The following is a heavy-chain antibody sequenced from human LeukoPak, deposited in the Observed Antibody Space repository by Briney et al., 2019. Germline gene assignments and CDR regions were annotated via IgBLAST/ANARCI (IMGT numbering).Heavy chain of an antibody. J-gene: IGHJ3*02. CDR3: ARAGAEALRSNDVFDI. V-gene: IGHV4-59*01. D-gene: IGHD1-26*01. Sequence: SETLSLACIFYGPSLNNYYWSWIRQTPGKGLEWIGYIYNSESTTYNPSLKSRVTISMDTSKKQISLNVSSVTAADTAVYFCARAGAEALRSNDVFDIWGQGRMVTVSS. CDR1: GPSLNNYY. CDR2: IYNSEST.